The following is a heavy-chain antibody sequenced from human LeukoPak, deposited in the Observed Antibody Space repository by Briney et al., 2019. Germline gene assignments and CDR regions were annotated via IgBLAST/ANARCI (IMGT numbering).Heavy chain of an antibody. CDR1: GYTFTSYG. J-gene: IGHJ4*02. CDR2: ISAYNGNT. Sequence: ASVTVSCKASGYTFTSYGISWVRQAPGQGLAWMGWISAYNGNTNYAQKLQGRVTMTTDRSTSTAYMELRSLRSDDTAVYYCARHYDFWSGYFYFDYWGQGTLVTVSS. D-gene: IGHD3-3*01. CDR3: ARHYDFWSGYFYFDY. V-gene: IGHV1-18*01.